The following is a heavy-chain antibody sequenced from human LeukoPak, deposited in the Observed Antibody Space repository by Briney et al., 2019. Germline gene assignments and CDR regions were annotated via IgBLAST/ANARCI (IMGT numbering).Heavy chain of an antibody. J-gene: IGHJ4*02. CDR2: IIQDGSEK. Sequence: PGGSLRLSCAASGFTSSNYWMSWVRQAPGKGLEWVANIIQDGSEKNYVDSVKGRFTISRDNAKNSLYLQMNSLRAEDTAVYYCARERQLVEFDYWGQGTLVTVSS. D-gene: IGHD6-13*01. CDR3: ARERQLVEFDY. CDR1: GFTSSNYW. V-gene: IGHV3-7*01.